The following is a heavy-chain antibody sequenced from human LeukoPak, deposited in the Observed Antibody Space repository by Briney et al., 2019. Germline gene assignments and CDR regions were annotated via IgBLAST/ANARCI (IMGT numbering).Heavy chain of an antibody. D-gene: IGHD3-10*01. CDR2: IYYSGST. V-gene: IGHV4-59*01. Sequence: SETLSLTCTVSGGSISSYYWSWIRQPPGKGLEWIGYIYYSGSTNYNPSLKSRVTISVDTSKNQFSLKLSSVTAADTAVYYCARTPPYGSGSYYKWGAFDIWGQGTMVTVSS. CDR3: ARTPPYGSGSYYKWGAFDI. J-gene: IGHJ3*02. CDR1: GGSISSYY.